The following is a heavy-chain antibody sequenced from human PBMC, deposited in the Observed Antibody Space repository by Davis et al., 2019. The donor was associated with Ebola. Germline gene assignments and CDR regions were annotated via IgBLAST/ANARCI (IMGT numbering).Heavy chain of an antibody. CDR2: IWYDGSNK. V-gene: IGHV3-33*01. J-gene: IGHJ4*02. D-gene: IGHD6-19*01. CDR1: GFTFSSYG. CDR3: ARAYSSGWPSVDY. Sequence: GGSLRLSCAASGFTFSSYGMHWVRQAPGKGLEWVAVIWYDGSNKYYADSVKGRFTISRDNSKNTLYLQMNSLRAEDTAVYYCARAYSSGWPSVDYWGQGTLVTVSS.